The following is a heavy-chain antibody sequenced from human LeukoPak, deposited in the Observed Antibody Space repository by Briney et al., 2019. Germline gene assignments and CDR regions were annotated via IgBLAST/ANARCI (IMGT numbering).Heavy chain of an antibody. Sequence: GGSLRLSCAASGFTFSSYAMHWVRQAPGKGLEYVSAISSNGGSTYYANSVKGRFTISRDNSKNTLYLQMGSLRAEDMAVYYCARDSGPNGFLEWLGYCYGMDVWGQGTTVTVSS. J-gene: IGHJ6*02. CDR1: GFTFSSYA. D-gene: IGHD3-3*01. V-gene: IGHV3-64*01. CDR3: ARDSGPNGFLEWLGYCYGMDV. CDR2: ISSNGGST.